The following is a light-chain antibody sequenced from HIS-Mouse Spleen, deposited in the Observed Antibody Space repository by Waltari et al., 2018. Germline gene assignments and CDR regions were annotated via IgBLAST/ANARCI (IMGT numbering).Light chain of an antibody. CDR1: SSDVGSYTL. CDR3: SSYTSSSTLV. V-gene: IGLV2-14*02. J-gene: IGLJ2*01. Sequence: QSALTQPASVSGSPGQSITISCTGTSSDVGSYTLVSWYQQHPDKAPKLMIYEGSKRPSGVSNRFSGSKSGNTASLTISGLQAEDEADYYCSSYTSSSTLVFGGGTKLTVL. CDR2: EGS.